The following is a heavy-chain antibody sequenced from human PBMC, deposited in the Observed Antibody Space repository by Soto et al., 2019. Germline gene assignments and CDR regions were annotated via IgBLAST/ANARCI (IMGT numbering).Heavy chain of an antibody. CDR2: ISGSGGST. D-gene: IGHD3-22*01. J-gene: IGHJ4*02. CDR3: AKDKVPMIVVVITTQLFDY. CDR1: GFTFSSYA. Sequence: GGSLRLSCAASGFTFSSYAMSWVRQAPGKGLEWVSAISGSGGSTYYADSVKGRFTISRDNSKNTLYLQMNSLRAEDTAVYYCAKDKVPMIVVVITTQLFDYWGQGTLVTSPQ. V-gene: IGHV3-23*01.